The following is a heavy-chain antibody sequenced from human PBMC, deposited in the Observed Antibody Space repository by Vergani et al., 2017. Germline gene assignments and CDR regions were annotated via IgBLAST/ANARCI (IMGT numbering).Heavy chain of an antibody. V-gene: IGHV4-34*01. Sequence: QVQLQQWGAGMLKPSETLSLTCAVYGGSFSGYYWSWIRQPPGKGLEWIGEINHSGSTTYNPSLKSRVTISVDTSKSQLSLKLSSVTAADTAVYYCARYRYYYYGMDVWGQGTTVTVSS. CDR3: ARYRYYYYGMDV. CDR1: GGSFSGYY. CDR2: INHSGST. J-gene: IGHJ6*02.